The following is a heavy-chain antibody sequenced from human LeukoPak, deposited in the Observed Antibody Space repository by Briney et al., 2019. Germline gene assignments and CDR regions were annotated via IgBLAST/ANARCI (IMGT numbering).Heavy chain of an antibody. V-gene: IGHV4-30-2*05. D-gene: IGHD3-22*01. Sequence: SETLSLTCAVSGGSISSGGYSWSWIRQPPGKGLEWIGYIYHSGSTYYNPSLKSRVTISVDTSKNQFSLKLSSVTAADTAVYYCARTLPDSSGYYSCFDYWGQGTLVTVSS. CDR3: ARTLPDSSGYYSCFDY. CDR2: IYHSGST. CDR1: GGSISSGGYS. J-gene: IGHJ4*02.